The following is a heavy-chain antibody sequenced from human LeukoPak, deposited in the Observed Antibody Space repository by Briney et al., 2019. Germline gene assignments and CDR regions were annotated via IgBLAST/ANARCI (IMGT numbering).Heavy chain of an antibody. CDR3: ARGGREDHNWNYMYFDY. Sequence: GASVKVSCKASGYTFTSYYMHWVRQAPGQGLEWMGIINPSGGSTSYAQKFQGRVTMTRDTSTSTVYMELSSLRSEDTAVYYCARGGREDHNWNYMYFDYWGQGTLVTASS. J-gene: IGHJ4*02. D-gene: IGHD1-7*01. V-gene: IGHV1-46*01. CDR2: INPSGGST. CDR1: GYTFTSYY.